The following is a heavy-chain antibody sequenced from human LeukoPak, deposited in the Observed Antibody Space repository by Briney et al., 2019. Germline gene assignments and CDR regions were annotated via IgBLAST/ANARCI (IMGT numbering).Heavy chain of an antibody. CDR1: GGSISSSSYY. CDR3: ARHGHEVRWTGLGYFGY. CDR2: IYYSGST. V-gene: IGHV4-39*01. D-gene: IGHD3/OR15-3a*01. J-gene: IGHJ4*02. Sequence: TSETLSLTCTVSGGSISSSSYYWGWIRQPSGKGLEWIGSIYYSGSTYYNPSLKSRVTISVDTSKNQFSLKLSSVTAADTAVYYCARHGHEVRWTGLGYFGYWGQGTLVTVSS.